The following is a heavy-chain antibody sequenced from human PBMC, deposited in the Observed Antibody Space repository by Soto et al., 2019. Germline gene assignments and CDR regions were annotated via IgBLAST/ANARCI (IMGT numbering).Heavy chain of an antibody. CDR3: ARDGPSRSRYYFDY. CDR1: GFTVSSNY. CDR2: IYGAAST. J-gene: IGHJ4*02. V-gene: IGHV3-66*01. Sequence: EVQLVESGGGLVQPRGSLRLSCAASGFTVSSNYMNWVRQAPGKGLEWVSIIYGAASTYYADSVKGRFTISRDNSKNTLYLQMNSLRAEDTAVYYCARDGPSRSRYYFDYWGQGTLVTVSS. D-gene: IGHD6-13*01.